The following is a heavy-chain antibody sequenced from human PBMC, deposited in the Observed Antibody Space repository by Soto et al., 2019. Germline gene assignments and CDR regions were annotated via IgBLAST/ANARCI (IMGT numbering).Heavy chain of an antibody. CDR3: SKWHYGGNSPYWYFDL. J-gene: IGHJ2*01. V-gene: IGHV3-23*01. CDR1: GVTFSKYA. D-gene: IGHD4-17*01. CDR2: ITGSGGLT. Sequence: EVQLLESGGALVQPGGSLRLSCAVSGVTFSKYAMSWVRQPPGKGPEWVASITGSGGLTYYADSVKGRFTISRDNSKKLLLLQMNRLSDEDTATYYCSKWHYGGNSPYWYFDLWGRGTLVIVSS.